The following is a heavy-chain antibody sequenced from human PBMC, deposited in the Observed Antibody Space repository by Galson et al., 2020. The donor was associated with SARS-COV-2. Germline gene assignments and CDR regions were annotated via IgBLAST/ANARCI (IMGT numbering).Heavy chain of an antibody. CDR3: ATEAHDY. CDR1: GFTFSSYS. V-gene: IGHV3-48*02. Sequence: TGGSLRLSCAASGFTFSSYSMNWVRQAPGKGLEWVSYITRDSDTKYYADSVKGRFTVSRDNAKNSVYLHMNNLRDEDTAVYYCATEAHDYWGHGTLVTVSS. J-gene: IGHJ4*01. CDR2: ITRDSDTK.